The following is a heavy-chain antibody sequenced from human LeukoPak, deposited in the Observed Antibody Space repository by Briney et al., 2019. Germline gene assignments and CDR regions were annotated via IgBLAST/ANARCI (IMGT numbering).Heavy chain of an antibody. CDR2: ISGSGTNT. J-gene: IGHJ4*02. Sequence: AGGSLRLSCAASGLNFSRYAMSWVRQAPGKGLEWVSTISGSGTNTDYADSVKGRFTVSRDNSKNTLYLQMNSLRAEDTAVYYCAKDWWGYCSRTSCYLDYWGQGTLVTVSS. CDR3: AKDWWGYCSRTSCYLDY. D-gene: IGHD2-2*01. V-gene: IGHV3-23*01. CDR1: GLNFSRYA.